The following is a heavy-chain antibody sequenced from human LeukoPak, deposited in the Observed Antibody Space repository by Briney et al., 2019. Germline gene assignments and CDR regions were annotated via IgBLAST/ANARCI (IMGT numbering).Heavy chain of an antibody. CDR3: ASGYARLDY. V-gene: IGHV3-30*02. J-gene: IGHJ4*02. CDR2: IPYDGSNK. D-gene: IGHD5-12*01. CDR1: GFTFSSYG. Sequence: GGSLRLSCAASGFTFSSYGMHWVRQAPGKGLEWVTFIPYDGSNKYYADSVKGRFTISRDNSKLTLYLQMNSLRAEDTAVYYCASGYARLDYWGQGTLVTVSS.